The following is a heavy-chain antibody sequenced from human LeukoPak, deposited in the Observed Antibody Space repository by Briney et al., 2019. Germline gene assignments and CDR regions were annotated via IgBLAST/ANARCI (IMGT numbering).Heavy chain of an antibody. CDR2: LYSNGNT. V-gene: IGHV3-66*03. J-gene: IGHJ4*02. D-gene: IGHD3-10*01. Sequence: PGGSLRLSCKVSGFSVSDNYMRWVRQAPGKGLEWLSVLYSNGNTYCIDSVKGRFSISRDNSKNTLYLQMNSLRPEDTAVYYCARDGWGSLEFDYRGQGTLVTVSS. CDR3: ARDGWGSLEFDY. CDR1: GFSVSDNY.